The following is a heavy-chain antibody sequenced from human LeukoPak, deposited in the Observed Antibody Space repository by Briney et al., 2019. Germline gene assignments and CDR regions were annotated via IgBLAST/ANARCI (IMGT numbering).Heavy chain of an antibody. Sequence: GGSLRLACAASGFTFSNAWLRWFRQAPGKGVEWVGRITSKTDGGTTDYAAPVKGRFTISRDDSKNTPNLQMNSLQTENTAVYYCTTVDQNPYSSGWYFDYWGQGTLVTVSS. V-gene: IGHV3-15*01. D-gene: IGHD6-19*01. CDR1: GFTFSNAW. CDR2: ITSKTDGGTT. CDR3: TTVDQNPYSSGWYFDY. J-gene: IGHJ4*02.